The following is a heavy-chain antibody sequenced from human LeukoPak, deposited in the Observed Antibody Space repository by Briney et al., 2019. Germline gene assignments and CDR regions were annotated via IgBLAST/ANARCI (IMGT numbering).Heavy chain of an antibody. CDR3: ARDSNVRYFDWLTSDY. CDR1: GYTFTIYG. J-gene: IGHJ4*02. Sequence: ASVTVSFKASGYTFTIYGISWVRQAPGQGLEWMGWISAYNGNTNYAQKLQGRVTMTTDTSTSTAYMELRSLRSDDTAVYYCARDSNVRYFDWLTSDYWGQGTLVTVSS. CDR2: ISAYNGNT. D-gene: IGHD3-9*01. V-gene: IGHV1-18*01.